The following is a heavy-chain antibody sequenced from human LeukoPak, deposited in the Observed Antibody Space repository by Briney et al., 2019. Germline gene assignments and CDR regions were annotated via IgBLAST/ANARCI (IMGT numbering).Heavy chain of an antibody. V-gene: IGHV1-69*13. J-gene: IGHJ6*03. CDR1: GYTFTGYY. Sequence: ASVKVSCKASGYTFTGYYMHWVRQAPGQGLEWMGGIIPIFGTANYAQKFQGRVTITADESTSTAYMELSSLRSEDTAVYYCARVKRDSSGYYYGSARYYYYYMDVWGKGTTVTVSS. D-gene: IGHD3-22*01. CDR2: IIPIFGTA. CDR3: ARVKRDSSGYYYGSARYYYYYMDV.